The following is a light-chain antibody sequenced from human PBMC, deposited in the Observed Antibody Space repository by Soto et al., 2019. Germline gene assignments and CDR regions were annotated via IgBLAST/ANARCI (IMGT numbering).Light chain of an antibody. J-gene: IGKJ1*01. Sequence: IVLTQSPGILSLSPWERATLSCRASQSVSNDFLAWYQQKPGQAPRLLIYGASTRATDVPDRFSGSGSGADFTLTISRLEPEDFAVYYCQQYNNWPPWTFGQGTKVDIK. CDR3: QQYNNWPPWT. CDR2: GAS. CDR1: QSVSNDF. V-gene: IGKV3-20*01.